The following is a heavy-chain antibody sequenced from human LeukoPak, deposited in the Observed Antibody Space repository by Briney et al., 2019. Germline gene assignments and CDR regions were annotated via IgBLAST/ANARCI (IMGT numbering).Heavy chain of an antibody. CDR3: ARSTPLDSSGWYRN. J-gene: IGHJ4*02. D-gene: IGHD6-19*01. CDR1: GFTFSSYS. V-gene: IGHV3-21*01. Sequence: PGGSLRLSCAASGFTFSSYSMNWVRQAPGKGLEWVSSISSSSSYIYYADSVKGRFTIPRDNAKNSLYLQMNSLRAEDTAVYYCARSTPLDSSGWYRNWGQGTLVTVSS. CDR2: ISSSSSYI.